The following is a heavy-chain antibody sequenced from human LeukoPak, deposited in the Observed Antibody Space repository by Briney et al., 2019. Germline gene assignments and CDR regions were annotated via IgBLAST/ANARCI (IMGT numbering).Heavy chain of an antibody. V-gene: IGHV3-74*01. D-gene: IGHD3-3*01. CDR2: INEDGSIT. CDR1: GFTFRTYW. Sequence: GGSLRLSCAVSGFTFRTYWMHWVRQVPGEGLVWVSRINEDGSITNYADSVKGRFSISRDNAKNTLYLQMNSLRAEDTAVYYCARGYDFWSGYLDGMDVWGQGTTVTVSS. CDR3: ARGYDFWSGYLDGMDV. J-gene: IGHJ6*02.